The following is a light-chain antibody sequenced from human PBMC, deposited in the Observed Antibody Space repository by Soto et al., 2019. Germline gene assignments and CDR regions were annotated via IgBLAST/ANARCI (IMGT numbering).Light chain of an antibody. V-gene: IGKV3-15*01. J-gene: IGKJ4*01. Sequence: EIVMTQSPATLSVSPVEGATLSCRASQSISSNLAWYQQKPGQAPRLLMFRTSSRATGFPARFSGSGSGTEFNLTISSLQSEDFGVYYCQQYNNWPRATCGGGTKVDIK. CDR2: RTS. CDR1: QSISSN. CDR3: QQYNNWPRAT.